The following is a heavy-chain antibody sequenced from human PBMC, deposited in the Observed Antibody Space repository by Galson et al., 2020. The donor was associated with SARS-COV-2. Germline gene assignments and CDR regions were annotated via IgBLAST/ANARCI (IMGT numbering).Heavy chain of an antibody. CDR2: TYYTGST. J-gene: IGHJ5*02. D-gene: IGHD1-26*01. Sequence: SETLSLTCTVSGVSIRSSSYYWGWIRQPPGKGLEWIGITYYTGSTYYNPSLKSRVTISIDTSRNQLSLKMRSVTAADTAVYYCARDIVGPPRVVSWGQGTLVTVSS. CDR3: ARDIVGPPRVVS. V-gene: IGHV4-39*07. CDR1: GVSIRSSSYY.